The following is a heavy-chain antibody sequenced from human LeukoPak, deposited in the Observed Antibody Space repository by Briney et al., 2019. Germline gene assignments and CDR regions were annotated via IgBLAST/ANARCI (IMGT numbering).Heavy chain of an antibody. J-gene: IGHJ6*03. CDR3: ARAADDPSGYDEQYYYYYYMDV. D-gene: IGHD5-12*01. CDR2: INPNSGGT. Sequence: GASVKVSCKASGYTFTGYYMHWVRQAPGQGLEWMGWINPNSGGTNYAQKFQGRVTMTRDTSISTAYMELSSLRSEDTAVYYCARAADDPSGYDEQYYYYYYMDVWGKGTTVTISS. CDR1: GYTFTGYY. V-gene: IGHV1-2*02.